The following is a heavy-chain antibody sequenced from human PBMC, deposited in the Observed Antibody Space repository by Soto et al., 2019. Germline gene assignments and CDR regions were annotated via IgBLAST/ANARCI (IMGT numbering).Heavy chain of an antibody. CDR3: ARIKWGRDHYYGVDV. CDR1: GYIFTGYF. CDR2: INPNTSAT. D-gene: IGHD1-26*01. V-gene: IGHV1-2*02. J-gene: IGHJ6*02. Sequence: ASVKVSCKASGYIFTGYFIQWLRQAPGQGLEWMGWINPNTSATNYAQKFQGRVTMTRDTSLGTAYMELTSLRPDDTALYYCARIKWGRDHYYGVDVWGQETTVTVSS.